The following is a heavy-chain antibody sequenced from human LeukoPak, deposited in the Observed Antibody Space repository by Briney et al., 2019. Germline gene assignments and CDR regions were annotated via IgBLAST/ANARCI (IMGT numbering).Heavy chain of an antibody. J-gene: IGHJ3*02. CDR1: GGSITGYH. Sequence: SETLSLTCTVSGGSITGYHWSWIRQPPGKGLEWIGYIYSNKATQYKPALKSRVTISANTSKNQFSLKLTSVSAADTAIYYCARRNDFDIWGQGTMVTVSS. V-gene: IGHV4-4*08. CDR2: IYSNKAT. CDR3: ARRNDFDI.